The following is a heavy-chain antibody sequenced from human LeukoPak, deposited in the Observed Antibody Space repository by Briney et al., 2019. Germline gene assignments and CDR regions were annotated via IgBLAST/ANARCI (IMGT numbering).Heavy chain of an antibody. D-gene: IGHD3-10*01. V-gene: IGHV1-69*13. CDR1: GGTFSNYA. CDR2: IIPISGTA. CDR3: ARASYANYYGSGSYYNQFLYYYMDV. Sequence: ASVKVSCKASGGTFSNYAISWVRQAPGQGLEWMGGIIPISGTANYAQKFQGRVTITADESTSAAYMELSSLRSEDTAVYYCARASYANYYGSGSYYNQFLYYYMDVWGKGTTVIVSS. J-gene: IGHJ6*03.